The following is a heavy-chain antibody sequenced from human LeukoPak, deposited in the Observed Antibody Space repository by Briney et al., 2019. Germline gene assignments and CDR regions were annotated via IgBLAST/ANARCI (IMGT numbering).Heavy chain of an antibody. CDR3: ARDSARGSRIAVAVLPSYYFDY. CDR1: GYTFTGYY. J-gene: IGHJ4*02. Sequence: AASVKVSCKASGYTFTGYYMHWVRQAPGQGLEWMGWINPNSGGTNYAQKFQGRVTMTRDTSISTAYMELGRLRSDDTAVYYCARDSARGSRIAVAVLPSYYFDYWGLGTLVTVSS. CDR2: INPNSGGT. V-gene: IGHV1-2*02. D-gene: IGHD6-19*01.